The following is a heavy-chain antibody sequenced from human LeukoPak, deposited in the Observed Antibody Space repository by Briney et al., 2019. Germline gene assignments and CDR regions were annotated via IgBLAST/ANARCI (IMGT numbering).Heavy chain of an antibody. J-gene: IGHJ4*02. Sequence: GGSLRLSCAASGFAFNTYAMHWVRQAPGQGLEWVALIWHDGSHKFYSNSVRGQFTISRDNSKNTVSLQMNNLRPEDTATYYCAREIFGPGSYPDFWGQGTLVTVSS. CDR2: IWHDGSHK. CDR1: GFAFNTYA. CDR3: AREIFGPGSYPDF. D-gene: IGHD3-10*01. V-gene: IGHV3-33*01.